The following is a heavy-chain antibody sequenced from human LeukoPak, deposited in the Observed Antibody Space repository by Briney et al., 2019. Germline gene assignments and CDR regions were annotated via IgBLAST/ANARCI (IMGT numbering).Heavy chain of an antibody. CDR1: GYTFTSYG. D-gene: IGHD2-2*02. Sequence: ASVKVSCKASGYTFTSYGISWVRQAPGQGLEWMGWISAYNGNTNYAQKLQGRVTMTTDTSTSTAYMELRSQRSDDTAVYYCARAEAGYCSSTSCYIPYFDYWGQGTLVTVSS. CDR2: ISAYNGNT. CDR3: ARAEAGYCSSTSCYIPYFDY. V-gene: IGHV1-18*01. J-gene: IGHJ4*02.